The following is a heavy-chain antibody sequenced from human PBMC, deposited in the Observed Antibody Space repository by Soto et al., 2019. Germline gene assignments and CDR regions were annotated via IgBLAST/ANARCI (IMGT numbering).Heavy chain of an antibody. CDR1: GYTFTNYA. Sequence: GASVKVSCKASGYTFTNYAMHWVRQAPGQRLEWMGWINAGNGNTKYSQKFQGRVTITRDTSASTAYMELNSLTSEDTAVYYCARTDGSGSFPDYWGQGTLVTVSS. V-gene: IGHV1-3*01. CDR3: ARTDGSGSFPDY. D-gene: IGHD3-10*01. J-gene: IGHJ4*02. CDR2: INAGNGNT.